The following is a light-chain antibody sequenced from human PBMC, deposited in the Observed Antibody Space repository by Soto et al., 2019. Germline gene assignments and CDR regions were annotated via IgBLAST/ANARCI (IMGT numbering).Light chain of an antibody. CDR1: SSDVGGYNY. CDR3: SSRAGSEPYV. CDR2: EVS. J-gene: IGLJ1*01. V-gene: IGLV2-8*01. Sequence: QSALTQPPSASGSPGQSVTISCTGTSSDVGGYNYVSWYQHHPGKAPKVMVYEVSKRPSGVPDRFSGSKSGNTASLTVSGLQAEDEADYYCSSRAGSEPYVFGTGTKVTVL.